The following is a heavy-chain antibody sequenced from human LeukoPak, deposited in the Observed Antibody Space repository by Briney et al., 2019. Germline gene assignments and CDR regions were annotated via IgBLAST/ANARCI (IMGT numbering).Heavy chain of an antibody. CDR1: GGSFSGYY. D-gene: IGHD3-10*01. J-gene: IGHJ4*02. V-gene: IGHV4-34*01. CDR3: ARVGGMVRGVIKTYYFDY. CDR2: INHSGST. Sequence: SETLSLTCAVYGGSFSGYYWSWIRQPPGKGLEWIGEINHSGSTNYNPSLKSRVTISVDTSKNQFSLKLSSVTAADTAVYYCARVGGMVRGVIKTYYFDYWGQGTLVTVSS.